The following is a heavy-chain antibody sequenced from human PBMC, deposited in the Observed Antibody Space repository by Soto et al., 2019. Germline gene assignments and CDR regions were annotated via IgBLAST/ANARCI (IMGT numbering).Heavy chain of an antibody. V-gene: IGHV4-31*03. J-gene: IGHJ6*02. D-gene: IGHD3-9*01. CDR3: ARDRGYDILTGYGAMDV. Sequence: SETLSLTCTVSGGSISSGGYYWSWIRQHPGKGLEWIGYIYYSGSTYYNPSLKSRVTISVDTSKNQFSLKLSSVTAADTAVYYCARDRGYDILTGYGAMDVWGQGTTVTVSS. CDR2: IYYSGST. CDR1: GGSISSGGYY.